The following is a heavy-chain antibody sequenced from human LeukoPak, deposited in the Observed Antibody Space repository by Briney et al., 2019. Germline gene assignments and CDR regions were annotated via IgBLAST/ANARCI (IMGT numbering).Heavy chain of an antibody. CDR2: IHYDGSSK. D-gene: IGHD1-1*01. J-gene: IGHJ3*01. CDR1: GFTFSSYG. Sequence: GGSLRLSCGASGFTFSSYGMHWVRQAPGKGLEWVAFIHYDGSSKYYADSVRGRFTISRDNSKNTLYLQMNSLRVEDTAVYYCAKNATSASAFDVWGQGTMVTVSS. CDR3: AKNATSASAFDV. V-gene: IGHV3-30*02.